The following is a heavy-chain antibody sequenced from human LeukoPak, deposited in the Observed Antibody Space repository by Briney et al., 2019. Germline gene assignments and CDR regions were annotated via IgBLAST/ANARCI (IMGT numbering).Heavy chain of an antibody. CDR1: GGSIRTYY. CDR2: IHYSGTT. J-gene: IGHJ4*02. D-gene: IGHD6-13*01. V-gene: IGHV4-59*01. Sequence: SGTLSLTCTVSGGSIRTYYRRWLRQPPGKGLEWIGYIHYSGTTNYNPSLKSRVSISVDTSKNQFALKLTSVTAADTAVYYCARGGWYSSSWPTIFDNWGQGTLVTVSS. CDR3: ARGGWYSSSWPTIFDN.